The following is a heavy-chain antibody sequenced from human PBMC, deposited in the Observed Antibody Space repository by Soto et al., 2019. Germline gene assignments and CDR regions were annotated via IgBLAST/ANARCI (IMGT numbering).Heavy chain of an antibody. D-gene: IGHD3-16*01. CDR2: IIPIFGTA. J-gene: IGHJ6*02. V-gene: IGHV1-69*01. CDR3: ARGNHYYDYVWGSSPSPSYYYYGMDV. CDR1: GGTFSSYA. Sequence: QVQLVQSGAEVKKPGSSVKVSCKASGGTFSSYAISWVRQAPGQGLEWMGGIIPIFGTANYAKKFQGRVTITPDESTSTAYRGLSSLRSEDTAVYYCARGNHYYDYVWGSSPSPSYYYYGMDVWGQGTTVTVSS.